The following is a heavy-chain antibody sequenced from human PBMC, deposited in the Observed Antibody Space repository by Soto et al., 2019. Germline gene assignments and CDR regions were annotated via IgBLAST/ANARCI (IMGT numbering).Heavy chain of an antibody. J-gene: IGHJ6*02. Sequence: ASVKVSCKASGYTFTSYAMHWVRQAPGQRLERMGWINAGNGNTKYSQKFQGRVTITRDTSASTAYMELSSLRSEDTAVYYCSRDCDGSVYFVTYYYDGMDVWGQGTTGTVSS. CDR2: INAGNGNT. CDR3: SRDCDGSVYFVTYYYDGMDV. D-gene: IGHD3-22*01. V-gene: IGHV1-3*01. CDR1: GYTFTSYA.